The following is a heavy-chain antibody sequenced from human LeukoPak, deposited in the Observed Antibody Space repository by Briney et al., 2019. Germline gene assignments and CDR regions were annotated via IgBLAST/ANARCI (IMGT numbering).Heavy chain of an antibody. J-gene: IGHJ4*02. CDR2: ISGSGGST. D-gene: IGHD5-24*01. CDR3: VKRAGYNYDY. Sequence: GGSLRLSCEASGFTFSSYAMSWVRQTPGKGPEWVSGISGSGGSTYYADSVKGRFTISRDNSKNTLYLQMSSLRAEDTAVYYCVKRAGYNYDYWGQGTLVTVSS. V-gene: IGHV3-23*01. CDR1: GFTFSSYA.